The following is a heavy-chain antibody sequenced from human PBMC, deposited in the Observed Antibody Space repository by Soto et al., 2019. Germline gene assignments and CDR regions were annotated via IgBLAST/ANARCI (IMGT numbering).Heavy chain of an antibody. CDR2: ISAYNGNT. D-gene: IGHD3-22*01. CDR1: VYTFTSYG. CDR3: ARDGHHDDYYYGYFDY. J-gene: IGHJ4*02. Sequence: ASVKVSCKPSVYTFTSYGISWVRQAPGQGLEWMGWISAYNGNTNYAQKLQGRVTMTTDTSTSTAYMELRSLRSDDTAVYYCARDGHHDDYYYGYFDYWGQGTLVTVSS. V-gene: IGHV1-18*01.